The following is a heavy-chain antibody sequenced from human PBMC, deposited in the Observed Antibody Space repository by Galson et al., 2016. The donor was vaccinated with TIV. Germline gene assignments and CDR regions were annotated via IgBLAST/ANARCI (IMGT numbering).Heavy chain of an antibody. V-gene: IGHV1-69*13. CDR3: ASDRNTALDTYHYYYGMDV. CDR1: GGTFSSYV. D-gene: IGHD5-18*01. Sequence: SVKVSCKASGGTFSSYVFNWVRLAPGQGLEWMGGIIPLFGIANYAQKFQDRVPITADDSTSTAYMELNSLRSGDTAVYYCASDRNTALDTYHYYYGMDVWGQGTTVTVSS. CDR2: IIPLFGIA. J-gene: IGHJ6*02.